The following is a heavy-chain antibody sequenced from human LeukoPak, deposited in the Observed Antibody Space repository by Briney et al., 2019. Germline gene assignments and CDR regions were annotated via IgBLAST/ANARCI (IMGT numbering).Heavy chain of an antibody. J-gene: IGHJ4*02. V-gene: IGHV4-39*07. Sequence: SETLSLTCTVSGGSSSSSNYYWGWIRQPPGKGLEWIGSIYYSGSIYYNPSLKSRVSISVDTSKNQFSLKLSSVTAADTAVYYCARVIVVVPALGYYFDYWGQGTLVTVSS. CDR2: IYYSGSI. CDR3: ARVIVVVPALGYYFDY. CDR1: GGSSSSSNYY. D-gene: IGHD2-2*01.